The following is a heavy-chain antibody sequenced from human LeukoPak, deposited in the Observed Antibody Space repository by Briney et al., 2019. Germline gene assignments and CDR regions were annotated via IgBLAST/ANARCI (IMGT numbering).Heavy chain of an antibody. J-gene: IGHJ3*02. CDR3: ARLFTGYSSSWYLKRDAFDI. CDR1: GGSFSGYY. D-gene: IGHD6-13*01. V-gene: IGHV4-34*01. CDR2: INHSGST. Sequence: SETLSLTCAVYGGSFSGYYWSWIRQPPGKGPHRIGEINHSGSTNYNPSLKSRVTISVDTSKNQFSLKLSSVTAADTAVYYCARLFTGYSSSWYLKRDAFDIWGQGTMVTVSS.